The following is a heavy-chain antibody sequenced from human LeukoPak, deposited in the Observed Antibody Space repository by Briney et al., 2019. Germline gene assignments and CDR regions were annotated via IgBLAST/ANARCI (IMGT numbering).Heavy chain of an antibody. D-gene: IGHD3-10*01. CDR3: ARGQIWFGELSTYYFDY. CDR2: IYYSGST. Sequence: SETLSLTCTVSGGSISSYYWSWIRQPPGKGLEWIGYIYYSGSTNYNPSLKSRVTISVDTSKNQFSLKLSSVTAADTAVYYCARGQIWFGELSTYYFDYWGQGTLVTVSS. CDR1: GGSISSYY. J-gene: IGHJ4*02. V-gene: IGHV4-59*01.